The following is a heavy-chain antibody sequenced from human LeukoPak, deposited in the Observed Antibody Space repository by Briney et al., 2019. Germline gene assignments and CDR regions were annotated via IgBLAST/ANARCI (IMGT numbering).Heavy chain of an antibody. Sequence: GGSLRLSCAASGFTFSSYAMSWVRQAPGKGLEWVSAISGSGGSTYYADSVKGRFTISRDDAKNSLYLQMNSLRAEDTAVYYCATPLDYYDRSDSHQGGDWGQGTLVTVSS. CDR2: ISGSGGST. D-gene: IGHD3-22*01. CDR3: ATPLDYYDRSDSHQGGD. V-gene: IGHV3-23*01. CDR1: GFTFSSYA. J-gene: IGHJ4*02.